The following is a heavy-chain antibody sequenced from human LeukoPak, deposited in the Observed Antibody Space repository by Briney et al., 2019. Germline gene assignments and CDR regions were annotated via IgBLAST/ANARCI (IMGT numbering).Heavy chain of an antibody. J-gene: IGHJ4*02. Sequence: SETLSLTCTVSGGSISSYYWSWIRQPPGKGLEWIGYIYYSGSTNYNPSLKSRVTISVDTSKNQFSLKLSSVTAADTAVYYCARGWGRNILWFGELWGQGTLVTVSS. CDR3: ARGWGRNILWFGEL. D-gene: IGHD3-10*01. CDR2: IYYSGST. V-gene: IGHV4-59*01. CDR1: GGSISSYY.